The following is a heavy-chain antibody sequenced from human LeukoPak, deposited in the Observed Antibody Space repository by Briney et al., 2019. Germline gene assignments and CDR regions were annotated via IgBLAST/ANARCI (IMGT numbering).Heavy chain of an antibody. CDR2: IYTSGST. CDR1: GVSISSGSYY. J-gene: IGHJ4*02. V-gene: IGHV4-61*02. Sequence: SSETLSLTCTVSGVSISSGSYYWRWIRQPAGKGLEWIGRIYTSGSTNYNPSPKSRVTISVDTSKNQFSLKLSSVTAADTAVYYCAREGYDYVWGSYRPFDYWGQGTLVTVSS. CDR3: AREGYDYVWGSYRPFDY. D-gene: IGHD3-16*02.